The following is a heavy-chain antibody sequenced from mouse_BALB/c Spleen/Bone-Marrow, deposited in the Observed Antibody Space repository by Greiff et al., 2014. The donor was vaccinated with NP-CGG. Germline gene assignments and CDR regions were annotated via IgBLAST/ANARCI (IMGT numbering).Heavy chain of an antibody. Sequence: VQLQQSGAELARPGASVKMSCKASGYTLTSYTMHWVKQRPGQGLEWIGYINPSSGYTNYNQKFKDKATLTADKSSSTAYMQLSSLTSEDSAVYYCSRETPYYGSTYWYFDVWGAGTTVTVSS. CDR3: SRETPYYGSTYWYFDV. J-gene: IGHJ1*01. CDR2: INPSSGYT. D-gene: IGHD1-1*01. CDR1: GYTLTSYT. V-gene: IGHV1-4*01.